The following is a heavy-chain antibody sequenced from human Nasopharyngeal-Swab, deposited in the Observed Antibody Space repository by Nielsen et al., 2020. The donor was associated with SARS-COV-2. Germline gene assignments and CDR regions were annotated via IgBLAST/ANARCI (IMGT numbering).Heavy chain of an antibody. J-gene: IGHJ6*03. CDR3: ARQGAVAGYYYYYMDV. D-gene: IGHD6-19*01. CDR1: GYSFTSYW. V-gene: IGHV5-51*01. Sequence: KVSCMGSGYSFTSYWIGWVRQMPGKGLEWMGIIYPGDSDTRYSPSFQGQVTISADKSISTAYLQWSSLKASDTAMYYCARQGAVAGYYYYYMDVWGKGTTVTVSS. CDR2: IYPGDSDT.